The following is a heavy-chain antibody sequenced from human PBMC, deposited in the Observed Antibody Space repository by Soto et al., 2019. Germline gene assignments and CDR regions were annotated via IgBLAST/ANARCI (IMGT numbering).Heavy chain of an antibody. V-gene: IGHV6-1*01. CDR3: ARVGAIAAAGIYNWFDP. CDR2: TYYRSKWYN. CDR1: GDSVSSNSAA. D-gene: IGHD6-13*01. J-gene: IGHJ5*02. Sequence: QVQLQQSGPGLVKPSQTLSLTCAISGDSVSSNSAAWNWIRQSPSRGLEWLGRTYYRSKWYNDYAVSVKSRITINPDTSKNQFSLQLNSVTPEDTAVYYCARVGAIAAAGIYNWFDPWGQGTLVTVSS.